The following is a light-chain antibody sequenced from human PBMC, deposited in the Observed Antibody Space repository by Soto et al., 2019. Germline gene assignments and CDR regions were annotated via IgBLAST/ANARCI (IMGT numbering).Light chain of an antibody. V-gene: IGKV3-20*01. CDR3: HQYGRSRYS. Sequence: EIVLTQSPGTVSLSPGERATISCRASQRVSRNFLAWYQQKPGQAPRLLISGASNRATGIPDRFSGSRSGTDFTLTISRLEPEDFAMYFCHQYGRSRYSFGQGTKLEI. CDR2: GAS. J-gene: IGKJ2*03. CDR1: QRVSRNF.